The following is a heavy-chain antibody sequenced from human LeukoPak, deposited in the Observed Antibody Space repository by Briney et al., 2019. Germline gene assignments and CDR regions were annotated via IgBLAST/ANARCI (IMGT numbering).Heavy chain of an antibody. CDR2: ISGNNDNP. CDR1: GYTFSNFG. Sequence: ASVKVSCKTSGYTFSNFGINWVRQAPGQGLEWMGWISGNNDNPNYGQKFQGRFTVTTDSSTSTAYMELRNLTFDNTAVYYCARDGTSADDYWGQGTLVTVSS. CDR3: ARDGTSADDY. V-gene: IGHV1-18*01. D-gene: IGHD1-26*01. J-gene: IGHJ4*02.